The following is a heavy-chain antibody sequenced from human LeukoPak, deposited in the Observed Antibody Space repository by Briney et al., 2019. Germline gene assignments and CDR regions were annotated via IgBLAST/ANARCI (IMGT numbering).Heavy chain of an antibody. CDR1: GFTFSSYS. CDR3: ARGYSYGVVGHHDAFDI. CDR2: ISSSSSYI. D-gene: IGHD5-18*01. Sequence: GGSLRLSCAASGFTFSSYSMNWVRQAPGKGLEWVSSISSSSSYIYYADSVKGRFTISRDNAKNSLYLQMNSLRAEDTAVYYCARGYSYGVVGHHDAFDIWGQGTMVTVSS. V-gene: IGHV3-21*01. J-gene: IGHJ3*02.